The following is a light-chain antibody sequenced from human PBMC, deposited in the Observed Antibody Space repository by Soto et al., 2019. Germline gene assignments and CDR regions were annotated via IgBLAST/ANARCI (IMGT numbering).Light chain of an antibody. CDR1: QRISTS. CDR3: QQRSNWPLT. V-gene: IGKV3-11*01. J-gene: IGKJ4*01. CDR2: DAS. Sequence: PGERATLSRRASQRISTSLAWYQQKPGQAPRLLIYDASNRATGIPARFSGSGSGTDFTLTISSLEPEDFAVYYCQQRSNWPLTFGGGTKVDIK.